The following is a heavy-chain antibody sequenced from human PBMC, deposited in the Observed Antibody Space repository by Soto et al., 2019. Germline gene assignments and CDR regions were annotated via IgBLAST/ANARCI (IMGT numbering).Heavy chain of an antibody. CDR1: GFTFSSYA. CDR2: ISGSGGST. V-gene: IGHV3-23*01. J-gene: IGHJ6*02. CDR3: ASFTVTTEAYYYGMDG. D-gene: IGHD4-4*01. Sequence: EVQLLESGGGLVQPGGSLRLSCAASGFTFSSYAMSWVRQAPGKGLEWVSAISGSGGSTYYADSVKGRFTSSRDNSKHTLYLQMNSRRAEDTAVYYCASFTVTTEAYYYGMDGWGQGTTVTVSS.